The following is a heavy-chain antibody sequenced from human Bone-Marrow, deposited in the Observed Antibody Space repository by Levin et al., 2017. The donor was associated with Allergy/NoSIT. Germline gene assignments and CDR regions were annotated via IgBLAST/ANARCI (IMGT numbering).Heavy chain of an antibody. CDR1: GSSISSGYN. D-gene: IGHD3-16*01. Sequence: SETLSLTCVVSGSSISSGYNWGWIRQSPGTGLEWIWSTYHSGSTYYNPSLKSRVTISVDTSKNQFSLKLTSVTAADTAVYYCARAGMITYGGSQFDYWGQGTLVTVSS. J-gene: IGHJ4*02. V-gene: IGHV4-38-2*01. CDR2: TYHSGST. CDR3: ARAGMITYGGSQFDY.